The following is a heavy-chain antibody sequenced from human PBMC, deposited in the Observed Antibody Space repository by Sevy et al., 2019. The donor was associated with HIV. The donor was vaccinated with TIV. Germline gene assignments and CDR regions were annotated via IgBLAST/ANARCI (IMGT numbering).Heavy chain of an antibody. CDR2: IYHSGST. V-gene: IGHV4-4*02. CDR3: ARAGGYYDFWSGYMDYFDY. CDR1: GGSISSSNW. D-gene: IGHD3-3*01. Sequence: SETLSLTCAVSGGSISSSNWWSWVRQPPGKGLEWIGEIYHSGSTNYNPSLKSRVTISVDKSKNQFSLELSSVTAADTAVYYCARAGGYYDFWSGYMDYFDYWGQGTLVTVSS. J-gene: IGHJ4*02.